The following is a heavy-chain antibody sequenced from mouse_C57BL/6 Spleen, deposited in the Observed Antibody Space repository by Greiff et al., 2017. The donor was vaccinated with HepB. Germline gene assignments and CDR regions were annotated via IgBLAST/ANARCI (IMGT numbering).Heavy chain of an antibody. CDR2: IYPGSGNT. D-gene: IGHD1-1*01. CDR3: ARYTTVVATNYYAMDY. CDR1: GYSFTSYY. J-gene: IGHJ4*01. V-gene: IGHV1-66*01. Sequence: VQLQQSGPELVKPGASVKISCKASGYSFTSYYIHWVKQRPGQGLEWIGWIYPGSGNTKYNEKFKGKATLTADTSSSTAYMQLSSLTSEDSAVYYCARYTTVVATNYYAMDYWGQGTSVTVSS.